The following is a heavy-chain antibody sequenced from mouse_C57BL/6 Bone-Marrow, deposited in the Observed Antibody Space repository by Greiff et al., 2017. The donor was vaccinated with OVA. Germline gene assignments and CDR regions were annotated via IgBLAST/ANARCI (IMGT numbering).Heavy chain of an antibody. CDR2: ISSGGDYT. J-gene: IGHJ4*01. CDR3: ARVRAFTDGSRYAYAMDD. Sequence: EVKVVESGEGLVKPGGSLKLSCAASGFTFSSYAMSWVRQTPEKRLEWVAYISSGGDYTYYADTVKGRFTISRDNARNTLYLQMSSLTSEATALYYEARVRAFTDGSRYAYAMDDWGKGTSVTVSS. CDR1: GFTFSSYA. V-gene: IGHV5S21*01. D-gene: IGHD1-1*01.